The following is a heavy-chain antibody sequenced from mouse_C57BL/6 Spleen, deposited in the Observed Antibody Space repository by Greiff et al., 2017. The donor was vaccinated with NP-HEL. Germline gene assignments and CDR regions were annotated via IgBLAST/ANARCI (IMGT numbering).Heavy chain of an antibody. CDR3: ARGGRGGYPYFDY. CDR1: GYTFTGYW. D-gene: IGHD2-2*01. J-gene: IGHJ2*01. CDR2: ILPGSGST. V-gene: IGHV1-9*01. Sequence: VQLQQSGAELMKPGASVKLSCKASGYTFTGYWIEWVKQRPGHGLEWIGEILPGSGSTNYTEKFKGKATFTADTSSNTAYMQLSSLTTEDSAIYYCARGGRGGYPYFDYWGQGTTLTVSS.